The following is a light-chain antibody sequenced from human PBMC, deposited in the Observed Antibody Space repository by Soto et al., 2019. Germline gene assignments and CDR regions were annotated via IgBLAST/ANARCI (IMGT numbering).Light chain of an antibody. Sequence: VLTQSPDSLSLSPGERATLSCRARQYISTKLAWYQQKPGQAPRLLFSDAFNRATDTPDRFSGSGSGTDFTLIISGVEAEDFAMYYCQQYGDSPWTFGQGTRVDFK. CDR3: QQYGDSPWT. CDR2: DAF. V-gene: IGKV3-20*01. J-gene: IGKJ1*01. CDR1: QYISTK.